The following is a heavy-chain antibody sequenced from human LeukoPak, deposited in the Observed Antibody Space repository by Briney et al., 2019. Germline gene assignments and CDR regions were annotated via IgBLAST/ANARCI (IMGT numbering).Heavy chain of an antibody. V-gene: IGHV7-4-1*02. CDR2: INTNTGNP. J-gene: IGHJ5*02. CDR1: GYTFTSYA. CDR3: ARGMVRGVHGPPNWFDP. Sequence: ASVKVSCKASGYTFTSYAMNWVRQAPGQGLEWMGWINTNTGNPTYAQGFTGRFVFSLDTSVSTAYLQISSLKAEDTAVYYCARGMVRGVHGPPNWFDPWAREPWSPSPQ. D-gene: IGHD3-10*01.